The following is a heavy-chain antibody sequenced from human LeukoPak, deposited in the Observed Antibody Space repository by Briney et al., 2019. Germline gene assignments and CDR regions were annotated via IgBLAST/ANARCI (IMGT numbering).Heavy chain of an antibody. CDR2: INYKGGTT. D-gene: IGHD1-14*01. J-gene: IGHJ5*02. Sequence: GGSLRLSCAASGFTLSSFSMHWVRQSPGRGLEYVSAINYKGGTTYYADSVKGRFTISRDNSKNSLYLQMNSLRTEDTALYYCAKGTGRSTLNWFDPLGPGNPGHRLL. CDR3: AKGTGRSTLNWFDP. V-gene: IGHV3-43*01. CDR1: GFTLSSFS.